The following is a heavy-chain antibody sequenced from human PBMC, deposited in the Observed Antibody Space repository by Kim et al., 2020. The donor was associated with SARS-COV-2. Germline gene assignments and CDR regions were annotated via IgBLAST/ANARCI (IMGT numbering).Heavy chain of an antibody. CDR3: ARGTYDFWGGSPGSVNFFDY. Sequence: SETLSLTCTVSGGSISSGGYYWSWIRQHPGKGLEWIGYIYYSGSTYYNPSLKSRVTISVDTSKNQFSLKLSSVTAADTAVYYCARGTYDFWGGSPGSVNFFDYWGQGTLVTVSS. J-gene: IGHJ4*02. D-gene: IGHD3-3*01. CDR1: GGSISSGGYY. CDR2: IYYSGST. V-gene: IGHV4-31*03.